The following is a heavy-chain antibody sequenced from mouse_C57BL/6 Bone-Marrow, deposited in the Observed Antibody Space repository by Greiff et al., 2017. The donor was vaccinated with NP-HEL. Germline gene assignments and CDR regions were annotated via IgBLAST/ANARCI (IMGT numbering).Heavy chain of an antibody. CDR1: GYTFTDYY. J-gene: IGHJ2*01. D-gene: IGHD4-1*01. CDR3: ARRLTGFFYFDY. V-gene: IGHV1-26*01. CDR2: INPNNGGT. Sequence: EVQLHQSGPELVKPGASVKISCKASGYTFTDYYMNWVKQSHGKSLEWIGDINPNNGGTSYNQKFKGKATLTVDKSSSTAYMELRSLTSEDSAVYYCARRLTGFFYFDYWGQGTTLTVSS.